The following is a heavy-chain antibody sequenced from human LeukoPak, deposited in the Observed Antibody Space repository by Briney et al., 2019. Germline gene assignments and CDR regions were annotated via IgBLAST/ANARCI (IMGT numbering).Heavy chain of an antibody. J-gene: IGHJ4*02. Sequence: PSETLSLTCAVYGGSFSGYYWSWTRQPPGKGLEWIGEINHSGGTNYNPSLKSRVTISVDTSKNQFSLKLSPVTAADTAVYYCARGIAVAGTGYYFDYWGQGTLVTVSS. CDR3: ARGIAVAGTGYYFDY. CDR1: GGSFSGYY. V-gene: IGHV4-34*01. D-gene: IGHD6-19*01. CDR2: INHSGGT.